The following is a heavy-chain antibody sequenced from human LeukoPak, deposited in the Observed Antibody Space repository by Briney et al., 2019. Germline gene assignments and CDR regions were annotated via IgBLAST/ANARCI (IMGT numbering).Heavy chain of an antibody. J-gene: IGHJ5*02. CDR3: AGWRTGTINWFDP. CDR2: IYYSGST. D-gene: IGHD1-14*01. CDR1: GGSISSSSYY. V-gene: IGHV4-39*07. Sequence: SETLSLTCTVSGGSISSSSYYWGWIRQPPGKGLEWIGSIYYSGSTYYNPSLKSRVTISVDTSKNQFSLKLSSVTAADTAVYYCAGWRTGTINWFDPWGQGTLVTVSS.